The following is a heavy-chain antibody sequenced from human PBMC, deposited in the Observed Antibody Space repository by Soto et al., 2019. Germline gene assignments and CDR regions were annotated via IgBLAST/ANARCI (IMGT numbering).Heavy chain of an antibody. CDR3: ARVGVVAAQWGYFDY. J-gene: IGHJ4*02. D-gene: IGHD3-22*01. V-gene: IGHV3-23*01. CDR1: GFTFDNYA. CDR2: LSDNGATT. Sequence: GSLRLSCVASGFTFDNYAMTWVRQAPGEGLEWVSTLSDNGATTLYADSVKGRFTISRDNSKNTVYLQMNSLRAEDTAVYYCARVGVVAAQWGYFDYWGQGTLVTVSS.